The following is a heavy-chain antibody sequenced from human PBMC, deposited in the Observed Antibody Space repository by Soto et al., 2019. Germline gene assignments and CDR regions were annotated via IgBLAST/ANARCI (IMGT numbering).Heavy chain of an antibody. J-gene: IGHJ4*02. CDR1: GGSISRGDYY. CDR3: AREFGYSSSWYPY. CDR2: IYYSGST. Sequence: SETVSLTCTVSGGSISRGDYYWSWIRQPPGKGLEWIGYIYYSGSTYYNPSLKSRVTISVDTSKNQFSLKLSSVTAADTAVYYCAREFGYSSSWYPYWGQGTLVTSPQ. V-gene: IGHV4-30-4*01. D-gene: IGHD6-13*01.